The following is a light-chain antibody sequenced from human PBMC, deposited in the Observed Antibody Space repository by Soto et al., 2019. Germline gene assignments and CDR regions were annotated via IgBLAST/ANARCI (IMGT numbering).Light chain of an antibody. Sequence: DIPLTQSPSFLSASVGDRVTITCRASQGISSYLAWYQQKPGKAPKLLIHAASTLQSGVPSRFSGSGSGTEFTLTISSLQPEDFATYYCQQLNNYPRTFGQGTEVEI. J-gene: IGKJ1*01. CDR3: QQLNNYPRT. CDR2: AAS. CDR1: QGISSY. V-gene: IGKV1-9*01.